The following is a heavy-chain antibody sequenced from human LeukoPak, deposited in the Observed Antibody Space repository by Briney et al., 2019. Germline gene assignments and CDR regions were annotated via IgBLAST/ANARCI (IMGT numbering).Heavy chain of an antibody. CDR3: ARQSGAGNWFDP. CDR1: GYTFTGYY. CDR2: INPYSGAT. D-gene: IGHD3-10*01. J-gene: IGHJ5*02. V-gene: IGHV1-2*02. Sequence: ASVKVSFKASGYTFTGYYMHWVRQAPGQGLEWMGWINPYSGATNYAPKFQGRVTMTRDTSISRGYMELSRVRSDDTAVYYCARQSGAGNWFDPWGQGTLVTVSS.